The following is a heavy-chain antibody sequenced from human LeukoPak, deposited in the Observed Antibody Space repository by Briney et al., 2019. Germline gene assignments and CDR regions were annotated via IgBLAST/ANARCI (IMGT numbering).Heavy chain of an antibody. CDR2: IWYDGSNK. Sequence: GGSLRLSCAASGFTFSSYGMHWVRQAPGKGLEWVAVIWYDGSNKYYADSVKGRFTIYRDNSKNTLYLQMNSLRAEDTAVYYCARGYSYGLYYFDYWGQGTLVTVSS. D-gene: IGHD5-18*01. V-gene: IGHV3-33*01. CDR1: GFTFSSYG. J-gene: IGHJ4*02. CDR3: ARGYSYGLYYFDY.